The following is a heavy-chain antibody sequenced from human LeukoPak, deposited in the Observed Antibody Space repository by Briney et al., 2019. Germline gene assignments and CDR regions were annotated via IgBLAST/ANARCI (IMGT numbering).Heavy chain of an antibody. CDR1: GDIVSSNSAA. Sequence: SSQTFSLTCAISGDIVSSNSAAWNWIRQSPSRGLEWLGRTYYRSKWYNDYAVSVKSRITINPDTSKNQFSLQLNSVTPEDTAVYYCARGDGYNPDYYFDYWGQGTLVTVSS. J-gene: IGHJ4*02. CDR2: TYYRSKWYN. V-gene: IGHV6-1*01. D-gene: IGHD5-24*01. CDR3: ARGDGYNPDYYFDY.